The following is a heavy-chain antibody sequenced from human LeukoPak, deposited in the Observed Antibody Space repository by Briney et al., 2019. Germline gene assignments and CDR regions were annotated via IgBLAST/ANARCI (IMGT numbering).Heavy chain of an antibody. Sequence: GGSLRLSCASSGFTFSSYPMNWVRQAPGKGLEWVSVISGSGGATFYGDSVQGRFTISRDNSRDTLYLQMNSLTAEDTAVYYCGKYLQTSVGANDYWGQGTLVTVSS. D-gene: IGHD1-26*01. J-gene: IGHJ4*02. CDR1: GFTFSSYP. CDR2: ISGSGGAT. CDR3: GKYLQTSVGANDY. V-gene: IGHV3-23*01.